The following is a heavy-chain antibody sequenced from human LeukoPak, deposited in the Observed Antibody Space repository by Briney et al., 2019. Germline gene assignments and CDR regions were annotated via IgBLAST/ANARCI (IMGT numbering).Heavy chain of an antibody. CDR2: INAGNGNT. Sequence: ASVKVSCKASGYTFTSYGISWVRQAPGQRLEWMGWINAGNGNTKYSQKFQGRVTITRDTSASTAYMELSSLRSEDTAVYYCARGGYCSSTSCYTRFNPWGQGTLVTVSS. D-gene: IGHD2-2*02. CDR1: GYTFTSYG. V-gene: IGHV1-3*01. CDR3: ARGGYCSSTSCYTRFNP. J-gene: IGHJ5*02.